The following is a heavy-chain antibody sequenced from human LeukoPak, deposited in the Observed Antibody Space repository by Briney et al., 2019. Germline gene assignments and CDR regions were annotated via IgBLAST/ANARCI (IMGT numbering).Heavy chain of an antibody. CDR1: AFTFSTYG. V-gene: IGHV3-23*01. CDR3: AKVIWFGELFFDY. Sequence: PGGSLRLSCAASAFTFSTYGMHWVRQAPGKGLEWVSAISASGGSTYYADSVKGRFTISRDNSKNTLYLQMNSLRAEDTAVYYCAKVIWFGELFFDYWGQGTLVTVSS. CDR2: ISASGGST. D-gene: IGHD3-10*01. J-gene: IGHJ4*02.